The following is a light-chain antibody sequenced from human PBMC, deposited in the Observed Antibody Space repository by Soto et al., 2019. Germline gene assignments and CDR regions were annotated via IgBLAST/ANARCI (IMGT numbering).Light chain of an antibody. J-gene: IGKJ5*01. V-gene: IGKV3-15*01. CDR1: QGVTTN. CDR3: QQYNNWPFS. CDR2: DVS. Sequence: EIVMAQSPAALSLSPGGSATLSCRAGQGVTTNFAWYKQKSGQSPRLLIYDVSIRATGVPARFSGTGSETDFTLTISGLKSEDSEVYFCQQYNNWPFSFGQGTRLEIK.